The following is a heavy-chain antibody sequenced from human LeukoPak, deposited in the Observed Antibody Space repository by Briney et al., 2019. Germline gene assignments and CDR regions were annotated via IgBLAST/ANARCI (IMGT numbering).Heavy chain of an antibody. J-gene: IGHJ3*02. V-gene: IGHV4-34*01. CDR1: GGSFSDYY. D-gene: IGHD2-2*01. CDR3: ARPQRSPTPTDALDI. Sequence: SETLSLTCAVYGGSFSDYYWTWIRQPPGKGLEWIGEINHSGTTNYNPSLKSRVTISVDTPKSQFSLRPSSVTAADTALYYCARPQRSPTPTDALDIWGQGKMVTVSS. CDR2: INHSGTT.